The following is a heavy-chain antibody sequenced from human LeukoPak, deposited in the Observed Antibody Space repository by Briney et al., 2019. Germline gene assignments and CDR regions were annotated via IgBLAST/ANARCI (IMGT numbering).Heavy chain of an antibody. CDR3: TRYNNAHFDY. J-gene: IGHJ4*02. Sequence: GRSLRLSCAGSGFTFGGYGMHWFRQTPGKGLEWVAVIAYDGSRAFYADSVKGRFTISRDNSKNTLSVQMDALRAEYTAVYYCTRYNNAHFDYWGQGTLVTVSS. D-gene: IGHD1-14*01. CDR1: GFTFGGYG. CDR2: IAYDGSRA. V-gene: IGHV3-33*01.